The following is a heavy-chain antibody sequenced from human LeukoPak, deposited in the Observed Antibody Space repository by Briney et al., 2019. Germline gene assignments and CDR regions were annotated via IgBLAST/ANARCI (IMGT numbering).Heavy chain of an antibody. CDR2: TRNKANSYTT. Sequence: GGSLRLSCAASGFTFSDHYMAWVRQAPGKGLEWVGRTRNKANSYTTEYAASVKGRFTISRDDSKNSLYLQMNSLKTEDTAVYYCARSIVVVPAANPYYYYYYGMDVWGQGTTVTVSS. J-gene: IGHJ6*02. CDR3: ARSIVVVPAANPYYYYYYGMDV. V-gene: IGHV3-72*01. D-gene: IGHD2-2*01. CDR1: GFTFSDHY.